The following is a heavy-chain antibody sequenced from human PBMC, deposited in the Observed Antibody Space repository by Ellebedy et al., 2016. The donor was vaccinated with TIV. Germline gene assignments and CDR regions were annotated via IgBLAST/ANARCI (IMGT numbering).Heavy chain of an antibody. CDR2: INPNTGGT. J-gene: IGHJ4*02. V-gene: IGHV1-2*02. D-gene: IGHD2-2*02. Sequence: ASVKVSCKASGYSFIGYYLHWVRHAPGHGFEWMGWINPNTGGTDYAQKFQDRVKMTRDTSLNTAYMELSSLRPDDGAVYFCAREPGYCKSTSCYNLDFFDFWGQGTLVTVSS. CDR1: GYSFIGYY. CDR3: AREPGYCKSTSCYNLDFFDF.